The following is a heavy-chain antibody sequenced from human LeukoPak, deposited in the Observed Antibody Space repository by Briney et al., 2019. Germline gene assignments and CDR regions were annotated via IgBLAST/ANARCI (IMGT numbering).Heavy chain of an antibody. Sequence: PGRSLRLSCAPSGFIFSLYAMQCAPQAPGKGLEWVAVISYHGSDKYYADSVKGRFTISRDNSKNTPYLQMNTLRAEDTAVYYCAGEKSGSKCVTRWGISYWGQGTLVTVSS. D-gene: IGHD3-16*01. CDR3: AGEKSGSKCVTRWGISY. CDR1: GFIFSLYA. CDR2: ISYHGSDK. J-gene: IGHJ4*02. V-gene: IGHV3-30-3*01.